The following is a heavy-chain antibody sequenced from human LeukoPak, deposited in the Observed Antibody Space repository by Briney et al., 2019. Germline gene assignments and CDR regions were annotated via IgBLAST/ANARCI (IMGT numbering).Heavy chain of an antibody. D-gene: IGHD3-10*01. J-gene: IGHJ3*02. V-gene: IGHV4-61*03. Sequence: SETLSLTCTVSGDSVTSRNYYWSWIRQPPGKGLEWIANVYYTGITNFNPSLKSRVTISVDTSENHFSLRLSSVTAADTAIYYCTRESGPVWFGDFHAFDIWGQGIMVTVSS. CDR2: VYYTGIT. CDR1: GDSVTSRNYY. CDR3: TRESGPVWFGDFHAFDI.